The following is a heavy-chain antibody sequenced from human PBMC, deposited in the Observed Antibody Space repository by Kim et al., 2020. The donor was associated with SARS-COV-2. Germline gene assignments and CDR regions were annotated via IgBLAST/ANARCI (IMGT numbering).Heavy chain of an antibody. D-gene: IGHD1-20*01. CDR1: GGTFSSYA. CDR2: IIPIFGTA. Sequence: SVKVSCKASGGTFSSYAISWVRQAPGQGLEWMGGIIPIFGTANYAQKFQGRVTITADESTSTAYMELSSLRSEDTAVYYCARDVGITGTTWWFDPWGQGTLVTVSS. V-gene: IGHV1-69*13. CDR3: ARDVGITGTTWWFDP. J-gene: IGHJ5*02.